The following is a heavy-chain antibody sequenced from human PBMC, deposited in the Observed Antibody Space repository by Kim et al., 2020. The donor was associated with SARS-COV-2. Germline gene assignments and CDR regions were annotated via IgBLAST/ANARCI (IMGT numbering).Heavy chain of an antibody. CDR2: IYYSGST. Sequence: SETLSLTCTVSGGSISSGGYYWSWIRQHPGKGLEWIGYIYYSGSTYYNPSLKSRVTISVDTSKNQFSLKLSSVTAADTAVYYCARDSRGYGSGSPGRYGMDVWGQGTTVTVSS. D-gene: IGHD3-10*01. CDR1: GGSISSGGYY. J-gene: IGHJ6*02. V-gene: IGHV4-31*03. CDR3: ARDSRGYGSGSPGRYGMDV.